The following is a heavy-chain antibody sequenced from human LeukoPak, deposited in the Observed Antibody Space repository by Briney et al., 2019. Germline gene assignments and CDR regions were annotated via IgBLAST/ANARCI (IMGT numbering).Heavy chain of an antibody. J-gene: IGHJ2*01. CDR3: ARGRGYGDWYFDL. D-gene: IGHD4-17*01. CDR2: MYYSGST. Sequence: SQTLSLTCTVSGGSISSGGYYWSWIRQYPGKGLEWIGHMYYSGSTYYNPSLKSRITISVDTSKNQFSLNLSSVTVADTAVYYCARGRGYGDWYFDLRGRGTLVTVSS. V-gene: IGHV4-31*03. CDR1: GGSISSGGYY.